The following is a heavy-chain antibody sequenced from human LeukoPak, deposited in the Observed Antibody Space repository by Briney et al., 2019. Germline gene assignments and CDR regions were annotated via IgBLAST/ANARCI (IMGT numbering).Heavy chain of an antibody. Sequence: PGGSLRLSFAPSGFTFTSHAISRVRQAPGKRQEWVSAISGSGGSTYYADSVKGRFTISRDKSKNTLYLQMNSLRAEDTAVYYCAKGLAVAGHFDYWGQGTLVTVSS. CDR1: GFTFTSHA. CDR2: ISGSGGST. D-gene: IGHD6-19*01. V-gene: IGHV3-23*01. CDR3: AKGLAVAGHFDY. J-gene: IGHJ4*02.